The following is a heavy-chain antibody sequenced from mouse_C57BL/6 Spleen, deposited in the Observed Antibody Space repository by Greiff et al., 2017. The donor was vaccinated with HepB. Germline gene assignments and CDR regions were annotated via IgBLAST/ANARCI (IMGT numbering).Heavy chain of an antibody. V-gene: IGHV1-61*01. Sequence: VQLQQPGAELVRPGSSVKLSCKASGYTFTSYWMDWVKQRPGQGLEWIGNIYPSDSETHYNQKFKDKATLTVDKSSSTAYMQLSSLTSEDSAVYYCAREDSSGPWFAYWGQGTLVTVSA. J-gene: IGHJ3*01. CDR1: GYTFTSYW. D-gene: IGHD3-2*02. CDR2: IYPSDSET. CDR3: AREDSSGPWFAY.